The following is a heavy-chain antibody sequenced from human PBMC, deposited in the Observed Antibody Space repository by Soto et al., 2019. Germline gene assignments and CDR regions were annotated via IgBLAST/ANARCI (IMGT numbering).Heavy chain of an antibody. CDR3: AKEGPITNWYFDY. D-gene: IGHD1-1*01. J-gene: IGHJ4*02. V-gene: IGHV3-30*18. Sequence: QVQLVESGGGVVQPGRSLRLSCAASGFTFSSYGMHWVRQAPGKGLEWVTVISYDGNVAYYADSVKGRFTISRDNSKNTLYLQMNSLRTEDTAMYYCAKEGPITNWYFDYWGQGTLATVSS. CDR2: ISYDGNVA. CDR1: GFTFSSYG.